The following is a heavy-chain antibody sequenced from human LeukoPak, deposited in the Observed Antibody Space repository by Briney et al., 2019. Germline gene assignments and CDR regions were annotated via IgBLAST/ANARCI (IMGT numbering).Heavy chain of an antibody. CDR2: ISAYNGNT. V-gene: IGHV1-18*01. CDR3: ARGVPRYCTNGVCSLDY. J-gene: IGHJ4*02. CDR1: GYTFTSYG. Sequence: ASVKVSCKASGYTFTSYGISWVRQAPGQGLEWMGWISAYNGNTNYAQKLQGRVTMTTDTSTSTAYMELRSLRSDDTAVDYCARGVPRYCTNGVCSLDYWGQGTLVTVSS. D-gene: IGHD2-8*01.